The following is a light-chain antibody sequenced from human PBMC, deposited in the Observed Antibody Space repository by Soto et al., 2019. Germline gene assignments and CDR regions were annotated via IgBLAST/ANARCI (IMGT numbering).Light chain of an antibody. CDR1: QSISGY. Sequence: DIQMTQSPSSLSASVGDIVTITCRASQSISGYLNWYQQKPGKAPKVLISGASTLHNGVPSRFSGRGSGTDFTLTISSLQPEDVATYYCQQSLSTLLTFGGGTKVEIK. CDR2: GAS. J-gene: IGKJ4*01. V-gene: IGKV1-39*01. CDR3: QQSLSTLLT.